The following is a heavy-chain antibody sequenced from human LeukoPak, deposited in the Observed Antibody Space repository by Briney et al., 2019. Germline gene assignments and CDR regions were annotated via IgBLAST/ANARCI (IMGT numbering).Heavy chain of an antibody. V-gene: IGHV4-39*07. CDR3: AREDSAGGYFDY. CDR2: IYYSGST. D-gene: IGHD2-15*01. CDR1: GGSISSSSYY. Sequence: SETLSLTFTVSGGSISSSSYYWGWIRQPPGKGLEWIGSIYYSGSTYYNPSLKSRVTISVDTSKNQFSLKLSSVTAADTAVYYCAREDSAGGYFDYWGQGTLVTVSS. J-gene: IGHJ4*02.